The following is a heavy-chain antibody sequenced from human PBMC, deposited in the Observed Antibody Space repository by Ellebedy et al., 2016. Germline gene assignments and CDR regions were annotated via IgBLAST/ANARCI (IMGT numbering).Heavy chain of an antibody. D-gene: IGHD5-24*01. CDR1: GFTFSSYG. CDR3: AKDGGLGRWLLGRYFDL. V-gene: IGHV3-30*18. Sequence: GESLKISCAASGFTFSSYGMHWVRQAPGKGLEWVAVISFDGSNKYYADSVKGRFTISRDNSKNTLYLQMNSLRAEDTAVYYCAKDGGLGRWLLGRYFDLWGRGTLVTVSS. CDR2: ISFDGSNK. J-gene: IGHJ2*01.